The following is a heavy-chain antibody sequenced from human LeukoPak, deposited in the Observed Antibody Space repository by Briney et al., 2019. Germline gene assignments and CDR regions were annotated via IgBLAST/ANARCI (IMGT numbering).Heavy chain of an antibody. CDR1: GFTFSNYG. J-gene: IGHJ4*02. V-gene: IGHV3-30*02. CDR2: IQYDGRNK. Sequence: PGGSLRLSCAASGFTFSNYGMHWVRQAPGKGLEWVAFIQYDGRNKYYAESVQGRFTISRDNSKNTLFLQMNSLRAEDTAVYYCAKAPDGSGWYGHNVDYWGQGTRVTVSS. CDR3: AKAPDGSGWYGHNVDY. D-gene: IGHD6-19*01.